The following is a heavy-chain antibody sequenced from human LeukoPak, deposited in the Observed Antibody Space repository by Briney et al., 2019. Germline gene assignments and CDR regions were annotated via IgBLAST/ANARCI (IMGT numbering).Heavy chain of an antibody. CDR3: ARADGYSYGLIDY. D-gene: IGHD5-18*01. V-gene: IGHV3-7*01. J-gene: IGHJ4*02. Sequence: GGSLRLSYAASGFTFSSYWMSWVRQAPGKGLEWVANIKQDGSEKYYVDSVKGRFTISRDNAKNSLYLQMNSLRAEDTAVYYCARADGYSYGLIDYWGQGTLVTVSS. CDR1: GFTFSSYW. CDR2: IKQDGSEK.